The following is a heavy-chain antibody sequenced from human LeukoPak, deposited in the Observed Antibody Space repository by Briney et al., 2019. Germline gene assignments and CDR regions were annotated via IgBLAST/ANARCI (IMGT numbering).Heavy chain of an antibody. J-gene: IGHJ4*02. CDR1: GFTFSSYA. V-gene: IGHV3-23*01. D-gene: IGHD6-19*01. CDR2: ISGSGGST. CDR3: AKGEDGIAVAGPDY. Sequence: GGSLRLPCAASGFTFSSYAMSWVRQAPGKGLEWVSAISGSGGSTYYADSVKGRFTISRDNSKNTLYLQMNSLRAEDTAVYYCAKGEDGIAVAGPDYWGQGTLVTVSS.